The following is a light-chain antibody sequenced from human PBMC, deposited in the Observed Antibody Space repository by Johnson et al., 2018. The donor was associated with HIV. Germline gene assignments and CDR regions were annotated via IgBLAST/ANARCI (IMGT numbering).Light chain of an antibody. CDR3: ATWDSRLSAGHV. J-gene: IGLJ1*01. CDR2: DNN. CDR1: SSNIGNNY. V-gene: IGLV1-51*01. Sequence: QSVLTQPPSVSAAPGQKVTISCSGSSSNIGNNYVSWYQQLPETAPKLLIYDNNKRPSAIPDRFSGSKTGTSATLRVTGLQSGAEADYYCATWDSRLSAGHVFGTGTKVTVL.